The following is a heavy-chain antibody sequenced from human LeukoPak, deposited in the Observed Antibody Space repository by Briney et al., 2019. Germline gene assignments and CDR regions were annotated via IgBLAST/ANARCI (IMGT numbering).Heavy chain of an antibody. CDR2: ISAYNGNT. CDR3: ARRYSGYDYNDAFDI. V-gene: IGHV1-18*01. CDR1: GYTFTSYG. Sequence: ASVKVSCKASGYTFTSYGINWVRQAPGQGLEWMGWISAYNGNTNYAQKLQGRVTMTTDTSTSTAYMELRSLRSDDTAVYYCARRYSGYDYNDAFDIWGQGTMVTVSS. J-gene: IGHJ3*02. D-gene: IGHD5-12*01.